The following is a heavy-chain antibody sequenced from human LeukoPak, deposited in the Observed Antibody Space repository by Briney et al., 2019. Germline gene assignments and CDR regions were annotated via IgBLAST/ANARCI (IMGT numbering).Heavy chain of an antibody. CDR2: ISGGDTTI. V-gene: IGHV3-48*03. Sequence: GGSLRLSCAASGFTISSYEMNWVRQAPGKGLEWVSYISGGDTTIYYADSVRGRFTISRDNAKNSLYLQMNSLRAEDTALYYCTRGTGGSAWGQGTLVTVSS. CDR1: GFTISSYE. J-gene: IGHJ5*02. D-gene: IGHD2-15*01. CDR3: TRGTGGSA.